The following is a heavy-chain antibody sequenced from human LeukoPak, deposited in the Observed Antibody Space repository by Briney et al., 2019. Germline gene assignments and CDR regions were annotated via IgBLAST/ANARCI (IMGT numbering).Heavy chain of an antibody. J-gene: IGHJ4*02. CDR3: ARGRVAPDY. D-gene: IGHD2-15*01. V-gene: IGHV4-34*01. CDR1: GGSFSGNS. CDR2: VNHSGST. Sequence: PSETLSLTCAVYGGSFSGNSWSGIRQPPGKGLEWIGEVNHSGSTNYNPSLKSRVTISVDTSKNQFSLKLSSVTAADTAVYYCARGRVAPDYWGQGTLVTVSS.